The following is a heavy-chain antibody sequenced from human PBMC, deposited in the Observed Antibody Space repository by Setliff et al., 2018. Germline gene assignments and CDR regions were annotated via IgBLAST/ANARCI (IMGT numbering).Heavy chain of an antibody. Sequence: PGGSLRLSCAASGFTFSTYRMHWVRQAPGKGLEWVAVIWDDGVKKYHADSVKGRFTISRDNSKNTLYLDMNTVTAEDTAVYYCASQYSVGWPPVDNWGQGTLVTVSS. V-gene: IGHV3-33*08. CDR2: IWDDGVKK. CDR1: GFTFSTYR. D-gene: IGHD1-26*01. CDR3: ASQYSVGWPPVDN. J-gene: IGHJ4*02.